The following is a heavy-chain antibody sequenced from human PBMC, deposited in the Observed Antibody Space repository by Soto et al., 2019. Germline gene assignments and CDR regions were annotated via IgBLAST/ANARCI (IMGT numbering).Heavy chain of an antibody. CDR2: IYNSGNT. D-gene: IGHD2-21*01. V-gene: IGHV4-30-4*01. Sequence: QVQLQESGPGLVKPSQTLSLTCTVSGGSISDGAYYWRWIRQPPGKGLEWIGHIYNSGNTYNNPSLKSRLTISVDTSKNQFSLNLNSVTAADTAVYYCASGLSGDKVDQWGQGTLVTVSS. J-gene: IGHJ4*02. CDR1: GGSISDGAYY. CDR3: ASGLSGDKVDQ.